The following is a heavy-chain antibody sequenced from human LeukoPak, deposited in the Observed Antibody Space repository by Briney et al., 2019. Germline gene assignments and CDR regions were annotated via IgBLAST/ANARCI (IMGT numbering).Heavy chain of an antibody. CDR1: GGSISSYY. Sequence: SETLSLTCTVSGGSISSYYWSWIRQPPGKGLEWIGYIYYSGSTNYNPSLKSRVTISLDTSKNQFSLKLSSMTAADTAVYYCARATWSSRLFDYWGQGTLVIVSS. CDR2: IYYSGST. D-gene: IGHD6-13*01. V-gene: IGHV4-59*01. CDR3: ARATWSSRLFDY. J-gene: IGHJ4*02.